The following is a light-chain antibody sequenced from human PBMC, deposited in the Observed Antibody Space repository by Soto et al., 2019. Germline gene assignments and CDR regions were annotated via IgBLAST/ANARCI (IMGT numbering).Light chain of an antibody. CDR1: SSNIGAHYD. J-gene: IGLJ1*01. V-gene: IGLV1-40*01. Sequence: VLTQPPSVSAAPGQRVTISCTGSSSNIGAHYDVHWYQQLPGTAPKLLIYGNSNRPSGVPDRFSGSKSGTSASLAITGLQAEDEADYYCQSYDNSLSVYVFGTGTKVTVL. CDR3: QSYDNSLSVYV. CDR2: GNS.